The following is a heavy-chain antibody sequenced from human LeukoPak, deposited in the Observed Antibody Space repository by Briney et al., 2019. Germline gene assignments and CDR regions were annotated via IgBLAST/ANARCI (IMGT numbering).Heavy chain of an antibody. CDR1: GFTFNRYW. D-gene: IGHD2/OR15-2a*01. Sequence: GGSLRLSCAASGFTFNRYWMHWVRQVPGKGLVWVSRINSDGSSTTYADSVKGRFTISRDNARKTLYLQMNSLRAEDTAVYYCARGRGTIYMFDYWGQGTLVTVSS. J-gene: IGHJ4*02. V-gene: IGHV3-74*01. CDR3: ARGRGTIYMFDY. CDR2: INSDGSST.